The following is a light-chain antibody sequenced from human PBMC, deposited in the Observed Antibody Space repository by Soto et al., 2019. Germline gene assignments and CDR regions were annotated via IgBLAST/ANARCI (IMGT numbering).Light chain of an antibody. CDR2: GAS. CDR3: QHYSGSPIG. J-gene: IGKJ5*01. V-gene: IGKV3-20*01. Sequence: EVVLTQSPGTLSLSPGERATLSCRASQSVNSNYLAWYQQKAGQAPRLLIYGASTRATGIPDRFSGSGSGTDFTLTISRLEPEDFAVYYCQHYSGSPIGFGQGTRLDIK. CDR1: QSVNSNY.